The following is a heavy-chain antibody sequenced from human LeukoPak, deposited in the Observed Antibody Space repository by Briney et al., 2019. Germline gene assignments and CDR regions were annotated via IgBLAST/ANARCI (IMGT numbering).Heavy chain of an antibody. CDR2: ISSSSSYI. Sequence: GGSLRLSCAASGFTFSSYAMSWVRQAPGKGLEWVSSISSSSSYIYYADSVKGRFTISRDNAKNSLYLQMNSLRAEDTAVYYCARDGYYGSGSYYYYYGMDVWGQGTTVTVSS. CDR3: ARDGYYGSGSYYYYYGMDV. V-gene: IGHV3-21*01. CDR1: GFTFSSYA. J-gene: IGHJ6*02. D-gene: IGHD3-10*01.